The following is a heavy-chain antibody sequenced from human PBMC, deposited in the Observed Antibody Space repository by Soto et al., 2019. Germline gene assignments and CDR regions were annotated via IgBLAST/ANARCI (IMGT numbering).Heavy chain of an antibody. Sequence: ASVKVSCKASGGTFSSYTISWVRQAPGQGLEWMGRIIPILGIANYAQKFQGRVTITAGKSTSTAYMELSSLRSEDTAVYYCARDIPETGFDYWGQGTLVTSPQ. CDR1: GGTFSSYT. D-gene: IGHD7-27*01. CDR2: IIPILGIA. J-gene: IGHJ4*02. CDR3: ARDIPETGFDY. V-gene: IGHV1-69*04.